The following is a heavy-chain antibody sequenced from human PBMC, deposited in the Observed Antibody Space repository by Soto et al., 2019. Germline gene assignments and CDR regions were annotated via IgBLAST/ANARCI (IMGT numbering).Heavy chain of an antibody. Sequence: QVQLQESGPGLVKPSETLSLTCTVSGDSISHYYWNWIRQSPGRGLEWIGYIANSGSTIYKPSLHSRVTISVDMSKNQFSLRLTSVTAADTAVYYGARRRCLGGSCYGGNGRDPWGQGILVTVSS. D-gene: IGHD3-10*01. CDR1: GDSISHYY. CDR3: ARRRCLGGSCYGGNGRDP. J-gene: IGHJ5*02. CDR2: IANSGST. V-gene: IGHV4-59*08.